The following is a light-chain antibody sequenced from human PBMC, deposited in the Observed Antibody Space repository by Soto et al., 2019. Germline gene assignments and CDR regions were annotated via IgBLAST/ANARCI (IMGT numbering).Light chain of an antibody. V-gene: IGKV1-27*01. CDR2: GAS. Sequence: DIQLTQSPSSLSAPVGYRVTVTCRASQVISNYMAWYHQKPGKVPSHLVYGASTLQSGGPSRFSGRGSGTEFSITISSLQPEDVGTYYCQQYSRAPPLTFGGGTKVEIK. CDR3: QQYSRAPPLT. J-gene: IGKJ4*01. CDR1: QVISNY.